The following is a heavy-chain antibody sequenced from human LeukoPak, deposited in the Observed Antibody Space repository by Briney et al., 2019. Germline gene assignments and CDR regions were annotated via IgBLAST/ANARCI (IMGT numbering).Heavy chain of an antibody. CDR3: ARALPLGRFGELVVY. D-gene: IGHD3-10*01. J-gene: IGHJ4*02. Sequence: ASVKVSCKASGYTFTSYAMHWVRQAPGQRLEWMGWINAGNGNTKYSQKFQGRVTITRDTSASTAYMELSSLRSEDMDVYYCARALPLGRFGELVVYWGQGTLVTVSS. CDR1: GYTFTSYA. V-gene: IGHV1-3*01. CDR2: INAGNGNT.